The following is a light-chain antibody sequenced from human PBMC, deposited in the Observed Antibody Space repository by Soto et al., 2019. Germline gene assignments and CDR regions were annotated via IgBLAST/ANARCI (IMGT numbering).Light chain of an antibody. CDR2: DAS. CDR1: QSVSSN. J-gene: IGKJ5*01. V-gene: IGKV3-11*01. CDR3: QQRSNWPSIT. Sequence: EIVMTQSPATLSVSPGERATLSCRASQSVSSNLAWYQQKPGQAPRLLIYDASNRATGIPARFSGSGSGTDFTLTIRSLDPEDFAVYYCQQRSNWPSITFGQGTRLEIK.